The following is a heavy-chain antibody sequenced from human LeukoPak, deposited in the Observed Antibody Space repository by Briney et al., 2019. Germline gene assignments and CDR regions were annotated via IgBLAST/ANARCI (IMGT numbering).Heavy chain of an antibody. CDR3: AKDGPNYYDSSGYPHYFDC. CDR1: GFTFSSYA. CDR2: ISGSGGST. Sequence: GGSLRLSCAASGFTFSSYAMSWVRQAPGKGLEWVSAISGSGGSTYYADSVKGRFTISRDISKNTLYLQMNSLRAEDTAVYCCAKDGPNYYDSSGYPHYFDCWGQGTLVTVSS. J-gene: IGHJ4*02. D-gene: IGHD3-22*01. V-gene: IGHV3-23*01.